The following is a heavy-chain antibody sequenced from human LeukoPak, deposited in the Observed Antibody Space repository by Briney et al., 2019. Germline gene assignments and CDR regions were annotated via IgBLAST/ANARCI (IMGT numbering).Heavy chain of an antibody. CDR3: AKGRQQWWTFDALDI. CDR2: ITTKRSNYAT. V-gene: IGHV3-73*01. Sequence: GGSLRLSCAASGFTFSDSDIHWVRQASGKGLEWVGRITTKRSNYATAYTASVKGRFTISRHDSENTAYLQMNSLIPDDTAVYYCAKGRQQWWTFDALDIWGQGTMVTVSS. D-gene: IGHD5-18*01. J-gene: IGHJ3*02. CDR1: GFTFSDSD.